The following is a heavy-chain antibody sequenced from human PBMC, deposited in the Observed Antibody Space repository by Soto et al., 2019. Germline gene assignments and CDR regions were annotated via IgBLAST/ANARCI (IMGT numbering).Heavy chain of an antibody. CDR2: IKDGGLT. V-gene: IGHV4-34*01. Sequence: QVQLQQWGAGLLKPSETLSLTCVVYGGSLSGYYWSWIRQPPGKGLEWIGEIKDGGLTNYSPSLKSRATISVDTPKNQLSLKLQSVTAADTAVYYCARDQEGVVATHWDQGTLVTVSS. CDR3: ARDQEGVVATH. CDR1: GGSLSGYY. J-gene: IGHJ4*02. D-gene: IGHD2-15*01.